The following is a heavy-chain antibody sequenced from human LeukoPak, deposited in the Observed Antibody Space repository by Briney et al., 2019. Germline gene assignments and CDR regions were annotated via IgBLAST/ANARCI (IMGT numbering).Heavy chain of an antibody. Sequence: SETLSLTYAVYGESFSGYFWNWIRQPPGKGLEWIGEINHSGSTSNHNPSLKSRVTMSVDTSKNQFSLKLTSVTAADTAVYYCARHVVRGRDWFCRSSNCHQRWFDPWGQGTPVTVSS. CDR1: GESFSGYF. CDR2: INHSGSTS. V-gene: IGHV4-34*01. D-gene: IGHD3-3*01. CDR3: ARHVVRGRDWFCRSSNCHQRWFDP. J-gene: IGHJ5*02.